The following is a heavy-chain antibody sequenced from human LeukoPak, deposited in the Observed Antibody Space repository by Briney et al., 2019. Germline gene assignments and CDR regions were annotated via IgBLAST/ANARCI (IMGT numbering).Heavy chain of an antibody. CDR3: ARDTVTTFRFRDYQHYGMDV. J-gene: IGHJ6*02. CDR2: ICSASST. CDR1: GFTVSSNY. D-gene: IGHD4-17*01. V-gene: IGHV3-53*01. Sequence: GGSLRLSCAASGFTVSSNYMSWVRQAPGKGLEWVSVICSASSTYYADSVKGRFTISRDNSKNTLYLQMNSLRAEDTAVYYCARDTVTTFRFRDYQHYGMDVWGQGTTVTVSS.